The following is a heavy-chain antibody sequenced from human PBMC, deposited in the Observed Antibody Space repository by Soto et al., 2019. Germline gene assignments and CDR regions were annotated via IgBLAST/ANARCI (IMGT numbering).Heavy chain of an antibody. CDR3: RRDFAY. CDR2: LSTSGNT. Sequence: QVQLQESGPGLVKPSETLSLTCTVSGVSISNYYWSWIRQPAGKGLEWIGRLSTSGNTNYSPSLMSRVTLSLATSKNQFSLMLNSVTAADTAVYYCRRDFAYWGQGTLITVSS. CDR1: GVSISNYY. V-gene: IGHV4-4*07. J-gene: IGHJ4*02.